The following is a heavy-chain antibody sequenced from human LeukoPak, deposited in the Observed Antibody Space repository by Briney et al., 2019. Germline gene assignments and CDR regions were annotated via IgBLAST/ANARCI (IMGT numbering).Heavy chain of an antibody. CDR2: IHSTGST. CDR3: ARGGWYYFDH. CDR1: GGSISSYF. J-gene: IGHJ4*02. V-gene: IGHV4-4*07. D-gene: IGHD2-15*01. Sequence: SETLSLTCTVSGGSISSYFWSWIRQPAGKGLEWIGRIHSTGSTDSYPSLKSRVTMSVDTSKNQFSLRLTSVTAADTAVYYCARGGWYYFDHWGQGSLVTVSS.